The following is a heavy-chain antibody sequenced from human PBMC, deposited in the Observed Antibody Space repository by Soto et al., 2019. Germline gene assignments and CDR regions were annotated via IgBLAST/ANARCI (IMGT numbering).Heavy chain of an antibody. V-gene: IGHV4-30-2*01. CDR3: ARHNYGSESTYFDY. D-gene: IGHD3-10*01. CDR2: IYHGGYT. Sequence: SETLSLTCAVSGGSISSGGYSWSWIRQPPGKGLEWIGYIYHGGYTYYNPSLKSRVTISVDTSKNQFSLKLNSMTAADTAVYYCARHNYGSESTYFDYWGQGTLVTVSS. CDR1: GGSISSGGYS. J-gene: IGHJ4*02.